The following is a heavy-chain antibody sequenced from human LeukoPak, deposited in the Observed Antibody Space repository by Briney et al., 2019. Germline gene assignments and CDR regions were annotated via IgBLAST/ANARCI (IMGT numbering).Heavy chain of an antibody. CDR3: ARVQLLSDDVFNV. CDR2: INPNSGDA. J-gene: IGHJ3*01. Sequence: GASVKVSCRASGYIFTDLYIHWLRQAPGQGLEYMGRINPNSGDANYAQDFQGRVTMTRDTSISTAYMELSRLTSDDTAVYYCARVQLLSDDVFNVWGQGTMVAVSS. CDR1: GYIFTDLY. V-gene: IGHV1-2*02. D-gene: IGHD2-8*02.